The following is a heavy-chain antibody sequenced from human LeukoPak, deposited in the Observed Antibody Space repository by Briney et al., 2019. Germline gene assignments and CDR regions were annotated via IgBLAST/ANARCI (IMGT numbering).Heavy chain of an antibody. Sequence: GGSLRLSCAASGFTFSSYAMSWVRQAPGKGLEWVSAISDSGANTYYADSVKGRFTISRDNSKNTLYLQMNSLRAEDTAVYYCAKNSDFDWLLWLFRPLHCWGQGTLVTVSS. CDR2: ISDSGANT. CDR1: GFTFSSYA. J-gene: IGHJ4*02. V-gene: IGHV3-23*01. D-gene: IGHD3-9*01. CDR3: AKNSDFDWLLWLFRPLHC.